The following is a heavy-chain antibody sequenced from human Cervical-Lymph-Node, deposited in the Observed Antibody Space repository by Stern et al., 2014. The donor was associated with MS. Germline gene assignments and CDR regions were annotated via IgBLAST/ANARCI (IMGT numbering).Heavy chain of an antibody. Sequence: QVQLMQSGAEVKKPGSSVKVSCKASGGTFSSYAISWVRQAPGQGLEWMGGIIPIFGTANYAQKFQGSVTITADASTSTAYMQLSSLRSEDTAVYYCARDCGLITILGVVQARGFDPWGQGTLVTVSS. CDR1: GGTFSSYA. CDR3: ARDCGLITILGVVQARGFDP. D-gene: IGHD3-3*01. V-gene: IGHV1-69*01. CDR2: IIPIFGTA. J-gene: IGHJ5*02.